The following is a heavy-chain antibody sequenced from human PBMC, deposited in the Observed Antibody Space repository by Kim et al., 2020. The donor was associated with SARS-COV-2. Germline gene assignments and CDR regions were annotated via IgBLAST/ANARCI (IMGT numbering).Heavy chain of an antibody. CDR2: HSGST. CDR3: ARDYGDS. V-gene: IGHV4-34*01. J-gene: IGHJ5*01. D-gene: IGHD4-17*01. Sequence: HSGSTNYNPALKSRVTISVDTSKNQFSLKLSSVTAADTAVYYCARDYGDSWASGTLVTVSS.